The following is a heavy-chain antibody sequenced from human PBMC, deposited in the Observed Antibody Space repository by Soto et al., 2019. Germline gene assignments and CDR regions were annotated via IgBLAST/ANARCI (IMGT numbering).Heavy chain of an antibody. D-gene: IGHD3-22*01. CDR3: VRARSTDSRPDY. V-gene: IGHV3-21*01. Sequence: GESLSLSCVASGFTFSLYSMIWVRQAPGKGLEWVSSITSSSTYIYYADSLKGRFTISRDNAKNSLFLQLDSLRAEDTAMYFCVRARSTDSRPDYWGQGTLVTVSS. CDR2: ITSSSTYI. CDR1: GFTFSLYS. J-gene: IGHJ4*02.